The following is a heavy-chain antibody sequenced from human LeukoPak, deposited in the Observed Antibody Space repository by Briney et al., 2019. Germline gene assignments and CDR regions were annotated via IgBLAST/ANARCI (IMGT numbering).Heavy chain of an antibody. J-gene: IGHJ3*02. V-gene: IGHV5-51*01. CDR1: GYSFTNYW. D-gene: IGHD6-19*01. CDR2: FYPGDSDT. Sequence: GESLKIPRKGPGYSFTNYWIGWVRQMPGKGLEWMGIFYPGDSDTRYSPSFQGQVTISADKSISTAYLQWSSLKASDTAMYYCARRSRGWWNDAFDIWGQERMVTVSS. CDR3: ARRSRGWWNDAFDI.